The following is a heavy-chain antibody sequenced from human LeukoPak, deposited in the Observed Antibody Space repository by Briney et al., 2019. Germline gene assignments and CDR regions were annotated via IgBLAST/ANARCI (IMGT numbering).Heavy chain of an antibody. CDR3: ARGHSNRRAFDI. J-gene: IGHJ3*02. D-gene: IGHD1-14*01. CDR1: GGTFSSYA. V-gene: IGHV1-69*05. Sequence: SVKVSCKASGGTFSSYAISWVRQAPGQGLEWMGGIIPIFGTANYAQKFQGRVTITTDESTSTAYMELSSLRSEDTAVYYCARGHSNRRAFDIWGQGTMVTVSS. CDR2: IIPIFGTA.